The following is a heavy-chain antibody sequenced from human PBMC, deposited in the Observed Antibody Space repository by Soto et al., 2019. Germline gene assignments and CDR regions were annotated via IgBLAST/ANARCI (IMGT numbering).Heavy chain of an antibody. V-gene: IGHV1-69*13. CDR3: ARSGYNWNYVSYYGMDV. CDR1: GGTFSSYA. D-gene: IGHD1-7*01. CDR2: IIPIFGTA. Sequence: ASVKVSCKASGGTFSSYAISWVRQAPGQGLEWMGGIIPIFGTANYAQKFQGRVTITADESTSTAYMELSSLRSEDTAVYYCARSGYNWNYVSYYGMDVWGQGTTVTVSS. J-gene: IGHJ6*02.